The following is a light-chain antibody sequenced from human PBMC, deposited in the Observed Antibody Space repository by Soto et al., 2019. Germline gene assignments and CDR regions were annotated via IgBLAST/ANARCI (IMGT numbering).Light chain of an antibody. CDR1: RTDVGGYNF. Sequence: QSALTQPASVSGSPGQSITISCTGTRTDVGGYNFVSWYQQHPGKAPKLIIYEVSNRPSGVSNRFSGSKSDNTASLTISGLQVEDEADYYCGPYVSTKTYVFGTGTKLTFL. CDR2: EVS. J-gene: IGLJ1*01. CDR3: GPYVSTKTYV. V-gene: IGLV2-14*01.